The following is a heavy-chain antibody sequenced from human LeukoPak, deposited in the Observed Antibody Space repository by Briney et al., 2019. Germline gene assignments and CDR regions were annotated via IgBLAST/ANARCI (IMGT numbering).Heavy chain of an antibody. CDR2: IYSGGNT. V-gene: IGHV3-66*01. CDR3: ARVTVGRGRGYSYCYGY. Sequence: GGSLRLSRTVSVFTLCSNSMSWVPETPGKGLERGSFIYSGGNTYYADSVKGRFTISRDNSKNTLYLQMNSMRAEYTAMYYCARVTVGRGRGYSYCYGYWGQGTLVTVSS. CDR1: VFTLCSNS. D-gene: IGHD5-18*01. J-gene: IGHJ4*02.